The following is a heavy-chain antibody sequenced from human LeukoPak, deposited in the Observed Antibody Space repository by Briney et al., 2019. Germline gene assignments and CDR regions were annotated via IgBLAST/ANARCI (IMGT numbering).Heavy chain of an antibody. D-gene: IGHD3-22*01. J-gene: IGHJ4*02. Sequence: GGSLRLSCAASGFTFSGYWMTWVRQAPGKGLEWVANIKQDGSEKYYVDSVKGRFTISRDNAKNSLYLQMNSLRAEDTAVYYCARSYDSSGARLDYWGQGTLVTVSS. V-gene: IGHV3-7*01. CDR2: IKQDGSEK. CDR1: GFTFSGYW. CDR3: ARSYDSSGARLDY.